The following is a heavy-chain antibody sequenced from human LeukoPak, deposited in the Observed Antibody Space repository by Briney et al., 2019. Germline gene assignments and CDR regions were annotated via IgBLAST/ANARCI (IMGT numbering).Heavy chain of an antibody. CDR2: ITRSNYI. Sequence: GGSLRLSCAASGFTFSSYSMNWVRQAPGKGLEWVSSITRSNYIYYADSVKGRFTISRDNAKNTLYIQMNSLRAEDTAVYYCARVSIMMGAFDFWGQGTMVSVSS. D-gene: IGHD2-8*01. CDR1: GFTFSSYS. V-gene: IGHV3-21*04. CDR3: ARVSIMMGAFDF. J-gene: IGHJ3*01.